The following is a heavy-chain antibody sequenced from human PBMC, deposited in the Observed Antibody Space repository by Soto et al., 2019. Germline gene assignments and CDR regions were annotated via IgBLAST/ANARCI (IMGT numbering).Heavy chain of an antibody. CDR2: ISWNSGSI. D-gene: IGHD3-3*01. Sequence: GGSLRLSCAASGFTFDDYAMHWVRQAPGKGLEWVSGISWNSGSIGYADSVKGRFTISRDNAKNSLYLQMNSLRAEDTALYYCAKDMEAPYYYYYMDVWGKGTTVTVSS. J-gene: IGHJ6*03. CDR3: AKDMEAPYYYYYMDV. V-gene: IGHV3-9*01. CDR1: GFTFDDYA.